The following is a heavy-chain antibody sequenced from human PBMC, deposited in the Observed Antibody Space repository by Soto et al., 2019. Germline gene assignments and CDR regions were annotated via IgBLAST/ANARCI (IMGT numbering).Heavy chain of an antibody. CDR2: IIPIFGST. Sequence: GASVKVSCKASPNRFSTYCLSWLRQAPVQGLEWVGGIIPIFGSTTYAQKFEGRVTIPADESTNTAYMELSSLRSEDTAIYSCARGREEAFAVILINYYAMDVRGQGTAVTVSS. J-gene: IGHJ6*02. D-gene: IGHD3-3*01. CDR1: PNRFSTYC. CDR3: ARGREEAFAVILINYYAMDV. V-gene: IGHV1-69*13.